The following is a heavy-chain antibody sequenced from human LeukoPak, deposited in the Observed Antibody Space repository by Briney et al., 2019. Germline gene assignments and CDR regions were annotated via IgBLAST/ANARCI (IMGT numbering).Heavy chain of an antibody. CDR3: ARVYDGYFDY. D-gene: IGHD3-3*01. CDR1: GGSISSYY. V-gene: IGHV4-59*01. Sequence: SETLSLTCTVSGGSISSYYWSWIRQPPGKGLEWIGYIYYSGSTNYNPSLKSRVTISVDTSKNQFSLKLSSVTAADTAVYYCARVYDGYFDYWGQGTLVTVTS. J-gene: IGHJ4*02. CDR2: IYYSGST.